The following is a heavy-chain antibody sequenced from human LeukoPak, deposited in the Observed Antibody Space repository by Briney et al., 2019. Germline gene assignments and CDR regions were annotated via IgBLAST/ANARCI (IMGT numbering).Heavy chain of an antibody. Sequence: GGSLRLSCAASGFTFDDYGMHWVRQTPGKGLEWMSFIQYDGSIRLYGDSVRGRFTISRDNYRNTLYLQMNSLRPDDTAIYYCAKDVVGQQWPENYWGQGTLVTVSS. CDR1: GFTFDDYG. V-gene: IGHV3-30*02. J-gene: IGHJ4*02. D-gene: IGHD6-19*01. CDR3: AKDVVGQQWPENY. CDR2: IQYDGSIR.